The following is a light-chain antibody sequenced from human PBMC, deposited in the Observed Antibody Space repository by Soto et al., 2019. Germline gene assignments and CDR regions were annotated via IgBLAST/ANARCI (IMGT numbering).Light chain of an antibody. J-gene: IGKJ1*01. Sequence: DIHGSQTISTMPASVGDRVTITCRASQSISTWLAWYQQKPGKAPNLLIYKASYLASGVPSRFSGGGSGTEFTLTISSLQPDDFATYYCQQYSSYWTFGQGTKV. CDR2: KAS. CDR3: QQYSSYWT. CDR1: QSISTW. V-gene: IGKV1-5*03.